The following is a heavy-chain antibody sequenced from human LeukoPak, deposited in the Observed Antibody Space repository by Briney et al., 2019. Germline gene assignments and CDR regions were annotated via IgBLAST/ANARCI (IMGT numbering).Heavy chain of an antibody. CDR2: ISSSGSTK. J-gene: IGHJ4*02. V-gene: IGHV3-48*03. Sequence: GGSLRLSCAASGFTFSSHEMQWVRQAPGKGLEWVSYISSSGSTKYYADSVKGRFTISRDNAKNLLYLQMSSLRAEDTAVYYCEVWSYNFDYWGQGTLVTVSS. D-gene: IGHD2-15*01. CDR1: GFTFSSHE. CDR3: EVWSYNFDY.